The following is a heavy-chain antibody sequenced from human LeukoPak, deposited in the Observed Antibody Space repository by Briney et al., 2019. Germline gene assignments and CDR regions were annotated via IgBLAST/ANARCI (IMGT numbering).Heavy chain of an antibody. J-gene: IGHJ4*02. CDR2: IYYSGST. D-gene: IGHD3-10*01. Sequence: PSQTLSLTCTVSGGSISSGDYYWSWIRQPPGKGLEWIGYIYYSGSTYYHPSLKSRVTISVDTSKNQFSLKLSSVTAADTAVYYCARAHITMVRGVIITSSFDYWGQGTLVTVSS. CDR3: ARAHITMVRGVIITSSFDY. V-gene: IGHV4-30-4*01. CDR1: GGSISSGDYY.